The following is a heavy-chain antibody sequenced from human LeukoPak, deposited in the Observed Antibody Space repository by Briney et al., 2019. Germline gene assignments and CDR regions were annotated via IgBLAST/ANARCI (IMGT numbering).Heavy chain of an antibody. CDR2: LYYSGST. Sequence: SETLSLTCTVSGGSISSSSYYWGWIRQPPGKGLEWIGSLYYSGSTYYNPSLKSRVTISVDTSKSQFSLKLNSVTAADTAVYYCAKHGGRYSSSWYPTWGQGTLVTVSS. CDR1: GGSISSSSYY. V-gene: IGHV4-39*01. J-gene: IGHJ5*02. CDR3: AKHGGRYSSSWYPT. D-gene: IGHD6-13*01.